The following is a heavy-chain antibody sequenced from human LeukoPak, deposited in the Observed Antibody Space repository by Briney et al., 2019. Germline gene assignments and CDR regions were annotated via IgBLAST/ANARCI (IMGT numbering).Heavy chain of an antibody. J-gene: IGHJ4*02. CDR2: IYYSGST. V-gene: IGHV4-59*01. D-gene: IGHD6-19*01. CDR3: ARATYSSGWGTSDY. CDR1: GGSISSYY. Sequence: RTSETLSLTCTVSGGSISSYYWSWIRQPPGKGLEWIGYIYYSGSTNYNPSLKSRVTISVDTSKNQFSLKLSSVTAADTAVYYCARATYSSGWGTSDYWGQGTLVAVSS.